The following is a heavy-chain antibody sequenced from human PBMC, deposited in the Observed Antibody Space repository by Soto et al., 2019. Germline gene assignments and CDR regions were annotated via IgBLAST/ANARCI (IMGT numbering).Heavy chain of an antibody. J-gene: IGHJ4*02. CDR3: ARSYYDSSGYYYDMDY. Sequence: GESLKISCKGSGYNYDTYWIAWVRQMPGKGLEWMGVIFPRDSDTRYRPSFQGQVTISADRSTTTAYLQWYSLKASNTAMYYCARSYYDSSGYYYDMDYWGQGTLVTVSS. D-gene: IGHD3-22*01. V-gene: IGHV5-51*01. CDR1: GYNYDTYW. CDR2: IFPRDSDT.